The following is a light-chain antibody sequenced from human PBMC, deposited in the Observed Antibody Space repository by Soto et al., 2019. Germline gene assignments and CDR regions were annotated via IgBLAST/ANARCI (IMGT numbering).Light chain of an antibody. J-gene: IGKJ5*01. CDR2: DAS. V-gene: IGKV3D-11*01. CDR1: QALNTR. Sequence: EIVLTQSPATLSAFRGDIVTLSCRASQALNTRLAWYQHKPGQPPRLLIYDASTRATGIPARFSGSGSGTDFTLTISSLEPEDFAVYYCQQRSNWPITFGQGTRLEIK. CDR3: QQRSNWPIT.